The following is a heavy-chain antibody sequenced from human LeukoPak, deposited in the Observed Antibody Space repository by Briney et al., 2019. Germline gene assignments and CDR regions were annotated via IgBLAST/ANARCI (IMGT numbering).Heavy chain of an antibody. CDR2: INQDGSEK. Sequence: GGSLRLSCAASGFSPSNYWMTWVRQAPGKGLEWVANINQDGSEKYSVDSVKGRFTISRDNAENSLYLQLNSLRAEDTAVYYCARADYGDYGAYWGQGTLVTVSS. CDR3: ARADYGDYGAY. J-gene: IGHJ4*02. CDR1: GFSPSNYW. V-gene: IGHV3-7*05. D-gene: IGHD4-17*01.